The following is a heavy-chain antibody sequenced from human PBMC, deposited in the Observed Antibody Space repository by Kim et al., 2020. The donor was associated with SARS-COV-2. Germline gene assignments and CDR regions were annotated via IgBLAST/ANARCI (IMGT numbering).Heavy chain of an antibody. J-gene: IGHJ3*02. Sequence: SVKVSCKASGGTFSSYAISWVRQAPGQGLEWMGRIIPILGIANYAQKFQGRVTITADKSTSTAYMELSSLRSEDTAVYYCARDGDGYNFEGGAFDIWGQGTMVTVSS. CDR1: GGTFSSYA. CDR2: IIPILGIA. CDR3: ARDGDGYNFEGGAFDI. D-gene: IGHD5-12*01. V-gene: IGHV1-69*04.